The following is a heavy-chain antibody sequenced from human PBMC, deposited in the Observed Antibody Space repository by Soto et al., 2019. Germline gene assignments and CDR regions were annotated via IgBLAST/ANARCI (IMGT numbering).Heavy chain of an antibody. D-gene: IGHD2-2*01. J-gene: IGHJ6*03. CDR1: GYTFTSYD. Sequence: ASVKVSCKASGYTFTSYDINWVRQATGQGLEWMGWMNPNSGNTGYAQKLQGRVTMTRNTSISTAYMELSSLRSEDTAVYYCAKEFLDLVVVPAAMMGNYYYYYMDVWGKGTTVTVSS. CDR2: MNPNSGNT. CDR3: AKEFLDLVVVPAAMMGNYYYYYMDV. V-gene: IGHV1-8*01.